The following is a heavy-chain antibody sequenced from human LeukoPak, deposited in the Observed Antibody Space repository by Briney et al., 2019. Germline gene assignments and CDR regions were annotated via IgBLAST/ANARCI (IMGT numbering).Heavy chain of an antibody. CDR3: AKIPKLLWFGEGKDAF. J-gene: IGHJ3*01. Sequence: GGSLRLSCAASGFTFSSYWMHWVRQAPGKGLVWVSRINTDGSSTSYADSVKGRFTISRDNAKNTLYLQMNSLRAEDTAVYFCAKIPKLLWFGEGKDAFWGQGTMVTVSS. V-gene: IGHV3-74*01. CDR1: GFTFSSYW. CDR2: INTDGSST. D-gene: IGHD3-10*01.